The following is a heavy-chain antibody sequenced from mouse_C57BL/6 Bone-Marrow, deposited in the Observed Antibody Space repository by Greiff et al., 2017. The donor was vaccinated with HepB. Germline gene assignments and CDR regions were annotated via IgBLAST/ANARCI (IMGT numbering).Heavy chain of an antibody. CDR3: ARSSYDGSPWCAY. CDR2: IDPSDSYT. D-gene: IGHD1-1*01. CDR1: GYTFTSYW. V-gene: IGHV1-50*01. Sequence: QVQLQQPGAELVKPGASVKLSCKASGYTFTSYWMQWVKQRPGQGLEWIGEIDPSDSYTNYNQKFKGKATLTVDTSSSTAYMQLSSLTSEDAAVDYCARSSYDGSPWCAYWGQGTLVTVSA. J-gene: IGHJ3*01.